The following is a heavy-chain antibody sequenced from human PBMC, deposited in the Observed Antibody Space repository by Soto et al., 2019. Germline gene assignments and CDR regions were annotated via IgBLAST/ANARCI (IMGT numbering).Heavy chain of an antibody. D-gene: IGHD6-19*01. V-gene: IGHV3-33*01. J-gene: IGHJ5*02. CDR1: GFTFSSYG. CDR2: IWYDGSNK. Sequence: GGSLRLSCAASGFTFSSYGMHWVRQAPGKGLEWVAVIWYDGSNKYYADSVKGRFTISRDNSKNTLYLQMNSLRAEDTAVYYCARDMRYSSGWYTIIGWFDPWGQGTLVTVSS. CDR3: ARDMRYSSGWYTIIGWFDP.